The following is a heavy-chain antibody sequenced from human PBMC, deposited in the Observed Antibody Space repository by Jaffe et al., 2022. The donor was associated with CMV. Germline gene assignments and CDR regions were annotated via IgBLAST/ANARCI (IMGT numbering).Heavy chain of an antibody. D-gene: IGHD1-26*01. J-gene: IGHJ4*02. V-gene: IGHV5-10-1*03. CDR2: IDPSDSYT. CDR1: GYSFTSYW. Sequence: EVQLVQSGAEVKKPGESLRISCKGSGYSFTSYWISWVRQMPGKGLEWMGRIDPSDSYTNYSPSFQGHVTISADKSISTAYLQWSSLKASDTAMYYCARHPIVGATIKGVDYWGQGTLVTVSS. CDR3: ARHPIVGATIKGVDY.